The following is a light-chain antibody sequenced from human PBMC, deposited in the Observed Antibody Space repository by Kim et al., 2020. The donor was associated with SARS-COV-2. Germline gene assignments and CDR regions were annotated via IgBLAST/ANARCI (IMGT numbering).Light chain of an antibody. Sequence: DIQMTQSPSSLSASVGDRVTITCRASQSISNYLNWYQQKPGKAPKLLIYAASSLQSGVPSRFSGSGSGTVFTLTISSLQPEDFATYYCQQSYSTPPTFGGGTKVDIK. V-gene: IGKV1-39*01. CDR1: QSISNY. CDR3: QQSYSTPPT. CDR2: AAS. J-gene: IGKJ4*01.